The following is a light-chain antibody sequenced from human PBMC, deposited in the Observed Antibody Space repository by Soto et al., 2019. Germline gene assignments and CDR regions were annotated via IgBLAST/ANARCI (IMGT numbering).Light chain of an antibody. CDR3: QQGFT. CDR2: DAS. J-gene: IGKJ3*01. V-gene: IGKV1-33*01. CDR1: QDISNH. Sequence: DLQMTQSPSSLSASVGDRVSITCQASQDISNHLNWYQQKPGKAPKLLIYDASNLETGVPSRFTGSGSGTDFTFTISSLQPEDIATYYCQQGFTFGPGTKVDIK.